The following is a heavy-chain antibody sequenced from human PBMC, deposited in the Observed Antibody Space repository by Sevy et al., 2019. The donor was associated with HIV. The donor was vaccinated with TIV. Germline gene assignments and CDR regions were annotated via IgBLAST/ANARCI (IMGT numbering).Heavy chain of an antibody. CDR3: AKSGITMIVDKGYYYMDV. CDR1: AFTFSSYA. CDR2: ISGSGGST. J-gene: IGHJ6*03. Sequence: GGSLRLSCAASAFTFSSYAMSWVRQAPGKGLEWVSAISGSGGSTYYADSVKGRFTVSRDNSKNTLYLQMNSLRAEDTAVYYCAKSGITMIVDKGYYYMDVRGKGTTVTVSS. V-gene: IGHV3-23*01. D-gene: IGHD3-22*01.